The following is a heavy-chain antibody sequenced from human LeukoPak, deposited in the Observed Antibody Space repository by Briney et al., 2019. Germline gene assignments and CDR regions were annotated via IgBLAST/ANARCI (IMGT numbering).Heavy chain of an antibody. CDR2: IIPFLGIA. J-gene: IGHJ6*02. CDR3: AREHVDTTMVKFYYCRMDV. V-gene: IGHV1-69*04. D-gene: IGHD5-18*01. CDR1: AGTLSSYA. Sequence: SVKLSCKAAAGTLSSYAISWVRHAPGQGLEWMGGIIPFLGIANNAQNDQGTVTFTADKSTSTAYMELTSLRSEDTAVYYCAREHVDTTMVKFYYCRMDVWGQGTTVTVSS.